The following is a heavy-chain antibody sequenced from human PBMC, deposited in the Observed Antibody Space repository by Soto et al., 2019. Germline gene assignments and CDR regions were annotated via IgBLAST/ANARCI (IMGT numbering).Heavy chain of an antibody. J-gene: IGHJ6*02. CDR2: ISYDGSNK. D-gene: IGHD3-3*01. Sequence: GGSLRLSCAASGFTFSSYGMHWVRQAPGKGLEWVAVISYDGSNKYYADSVKGRFTISRDNSKNTLYLQMNSLRAEDTAVYYCAKGWSYYYYYGMDVWGQGTTVTVSS. CDR1: GFTFSSYG. V-gene: IGHV3-30*18. CDR3: AKGWSYYYYYGMDV.